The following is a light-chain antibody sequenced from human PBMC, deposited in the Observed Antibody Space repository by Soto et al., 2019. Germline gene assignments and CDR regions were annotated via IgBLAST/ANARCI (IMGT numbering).Light chain of an antibody. J-gene: IGKJ4*01. Sequence: ERVMSQSRGTLSVSPGERATLSCRASQSVSSNLAWYQQKPGQAPRLLIYGASTRATGIPARFSGSGSGTEFTLTISSLQSEDFAVYYCQQYGSSPLTFGGGTKVDI. CDR3: QQYGSSPLT. CDR2: GAS. CDR1: QSVSSN. V-gene: IGKV3-15*01.